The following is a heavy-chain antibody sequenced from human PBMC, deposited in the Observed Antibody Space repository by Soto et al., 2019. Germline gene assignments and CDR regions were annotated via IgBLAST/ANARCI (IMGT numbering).Heavy chain of an antibody. V-gene: IGHV1-18*01. J-gene: IGHJ6*02. CDR1: GYTFTSYG. Sequence: ASVKVSCKASGYTFTSYGISWVRQAPGQGLEWMGWISAYNGNTNYAQKLQGRVTMTTDTSTSTAYMELRSLRSDDTAVYYCARGRAGVTIFGVVIMDVWGQGTTVTVSS. CDR2: ISAYNGNT. CDR3: ARGRAGVTIFGVVIMDV. D-gene: IGHD3-3*01.